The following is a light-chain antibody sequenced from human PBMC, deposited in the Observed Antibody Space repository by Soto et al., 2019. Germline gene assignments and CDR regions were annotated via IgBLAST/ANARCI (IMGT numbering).Light chain of an antibody. J-gene: IGKJ2*01. CDR2: KAS. V-gene: IGKV1-5*03. CDR1: QSISSW. Sequence: DIQMTQSPSTLSASVGDRVTITCRASQSISSWLAWYQQKPGKAPKLLIYKASSFDGRGPSWLSGRGSGTEFTLTISSVQPDDFATYHCQQYNSYYTFGQGTKLEIK. CDR3: QQYNSYYT.